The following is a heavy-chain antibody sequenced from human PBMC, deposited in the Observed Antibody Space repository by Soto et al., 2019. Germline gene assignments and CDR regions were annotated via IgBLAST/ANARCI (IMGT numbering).Heavy chain of an antibody. Sequence: GGSLRLSCVASGFTFSSYSMNWVRQAPGKGLEWLSDISSSSSTKFYADSVKGRFTISRDNAKNSLYLQMNSLRAEDTAIYYCARERGYMDVWGKGTTVTVSS. J-gene: IGHJ6*03. CDR3: ARERGYMDV. D-gene: IGHD3-10*01. V-gene: IGHV3-48*04. CDR1: GFTFSSYS. CDR2: ISSSSSTK.